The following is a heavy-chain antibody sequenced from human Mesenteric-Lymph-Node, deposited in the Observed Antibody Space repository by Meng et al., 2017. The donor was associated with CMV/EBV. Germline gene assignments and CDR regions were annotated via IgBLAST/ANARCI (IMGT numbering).Heavy chain of an antibody. CDR3: AKDFSSGWSTFDL. Sequence: SLKISCAASGFTFDDYAMHWVRQAPGKGLEWVSGITWSSGSIGYADSVKGRFTISRDNAKNSLYLQMNSLRAEDTALYYCAKDFSSGWSTFDLWGRGTLVTVSS. V-gene: IGHV3-9*01. CDR2: ITWSSGSI. D-gene: IGHD6-19*01. CDR1: GFTFDDYA. J-gene: IGHJ2*01.